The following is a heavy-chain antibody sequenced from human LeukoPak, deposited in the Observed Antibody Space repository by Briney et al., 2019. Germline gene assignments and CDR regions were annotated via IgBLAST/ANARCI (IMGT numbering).Heavy chain of an antibody. D-gene: IGHD5-18*01. J-gene: IGHJ4*02. V-gene: IGHV4-38-2*02. CDR3: ASGYSYGIGWFDY. CDR2: IYHSGST. CDR1: GYSISSGYY. Sequence: SETLSLTCTVSGYSISSGYYWGWTRQPPGQGLEWIGSIYHSGSTYYNPSLKSRVTISVDTSKNQFSLKLSTVTAADTAVYYCASGYSYGIGWFDYWGQGTLGTVSS.